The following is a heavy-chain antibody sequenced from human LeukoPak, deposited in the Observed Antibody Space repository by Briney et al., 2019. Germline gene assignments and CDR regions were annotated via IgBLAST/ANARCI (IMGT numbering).Heavy chain of an antibody. CDR2: IKKTGSET. CDR1: KFIFSNYW. CDR3: AREDGYCSGGNCYSYFDS. D-gene: IGHD2-15*01. V-gene: IGHV3-7*01. Sequence: GGSLRLSCAASKFIFSNYWMSWVRQAPGKGLEWVAYIKKTGSETYYVDSVKGRFTITRDNARNSLFLQMNSLRAEDTAVYYCAREDGYCSGGNCYSYFDSWGQGPWSPSLQ. J-gene: IGHJ4*02.